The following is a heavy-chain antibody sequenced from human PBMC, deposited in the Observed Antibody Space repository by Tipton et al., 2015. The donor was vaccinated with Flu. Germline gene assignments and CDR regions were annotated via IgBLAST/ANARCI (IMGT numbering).Heavy chain of an antibody. CDR2: VYSSGTT. CDR1: GDSISTGSLY. V-gene: IGHV4-61*02. D-gene: IGHD3-10*01. J-gene: IGHJ5*01. Sequence: TLSLTCNVSGDSISTGSLYWTWIRQSAGKGLEWIGRVYSSGTTNFNPSLKSRLTMSLDASKNQFSLTLNSVTAADTAVYYCARGSGSGTFVIFDFWGQGTLVTVSS. CDR3: ARGSGSGTFVIFDF.